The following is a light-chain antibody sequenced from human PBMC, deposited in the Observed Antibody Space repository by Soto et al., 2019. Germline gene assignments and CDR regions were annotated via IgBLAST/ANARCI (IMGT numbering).Light chain of an antibody. CDR1: QSVSSSY. J-gene: IGKJ3*01. CDR2: AAY. Sequence: EIVLTQSPGTLSLSPGESATLSCRASQSVSSSYLAWYQQKPGQAPRLLISAAYSRASGIPGRFSGSGSGTDFTLTIRXLEPEDFAVYYCQHYGGPFTFGPGTKVDIK. CDR3: QHYGGPFT. V-gene: IGKV3-20*01.